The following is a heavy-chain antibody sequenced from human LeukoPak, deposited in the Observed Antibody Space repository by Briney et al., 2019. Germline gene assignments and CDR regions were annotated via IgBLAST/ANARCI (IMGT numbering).Heavy chain of an antibody. Sequence: SETLSLTCTVSDDSISRYYWIWLRQPPAKELEWIGYIHHSGSANYSPSLSSRITMSVDTSKNHFSLSLTSVTAADTAVYYCARLRGCSGADCFRAFDIWGQGTMVTVSS. J-gene: IGHJ3*02. CDR1: DDSISRYY. CDR2: IHHSGSA. V-gene: IGHV4-59*08. CDR3: ARLRGCSGADCFRAFDI. D-gene: IGHD2-21*02.